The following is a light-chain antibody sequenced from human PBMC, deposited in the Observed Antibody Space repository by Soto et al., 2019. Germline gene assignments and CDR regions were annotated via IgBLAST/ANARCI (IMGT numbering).Light chain of an antibody. Sequence: AIRMTQSPSSFSASTGDRFTITCRASQGISSYLAWYQQKPGKAPKLLIYAASTLESGVPSRFSGSGSGTEFTLTITGLQPDDFATYHCQHCDTYWPFGQGTKVDIK. CDR1: QGISSY. CDR2: AAS. V-gene: IGKV1-8*01. J-gene: IGKJ1*01. CDR3: QHCDTYWP.